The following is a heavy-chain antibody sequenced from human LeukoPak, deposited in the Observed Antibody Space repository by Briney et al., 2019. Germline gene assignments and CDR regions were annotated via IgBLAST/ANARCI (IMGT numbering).Heavy chain of an antibody. CDR2: ISSSSSTI. CDR3: ARDRRSSSWKRPFDY. V-gene: IGHV3-48*02. Sequence: PGGSLRLSCAASGFTFSSYSMKWVRQAPRKGLEWVSYISSSSSTIYYADSVKGRFTISRDNAKNSLYLQMNSLRDEDTAVYYCARDRRSSSWKRPFDYWGQGTLVTVSS. CDR1: GFTFSSYS. J-gene: IGHJ4*02. D-gene: IGHD6-13*01.